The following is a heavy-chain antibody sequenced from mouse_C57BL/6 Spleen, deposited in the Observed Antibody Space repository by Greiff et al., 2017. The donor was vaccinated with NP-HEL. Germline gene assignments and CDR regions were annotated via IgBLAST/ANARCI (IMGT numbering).Heavy chain of an antibody. CDR3: ARQGDYDGYAMDY. CDR2: IDPSDSET. D-gene: IGHD2-4*01. Sequence: VQLQQPGAELVRPGSSVKLSCKASGYTFTSYWMHWVKQRPIQGLEWIGNIDPSDSETHYNQKFKDKATLTVDKSSSTAYMQLSSLTSEDSAVYYCARQGDYDGYAMDYWGQGTSVTVSS. V-gene: IGHV1-52*01. J-gene: IGHJ4*01. CDR1: GYTFTSYW.